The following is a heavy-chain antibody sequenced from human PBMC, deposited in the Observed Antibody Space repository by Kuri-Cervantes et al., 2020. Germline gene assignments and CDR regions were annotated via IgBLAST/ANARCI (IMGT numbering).Heavy chain of an antibody. CDR1: GFTFSSYG. V-gene: IGHV3-30-3*01. CDR3: ARGVGYSNSGRFDP. Sequence: GESLKISCAASGFTFSSYGMHWVRQAPGKGLEWVAVISYDGSNKYYADSVKGRFTISRDNSKNTLYLQMNSPGAEDMAVYYCARGVGYSNSGRFDPWGQGTLVTVSS. CDR2: ISYDGSNK. J-gene: IGHJ5*02. D-gene: IGHD4-11*01.